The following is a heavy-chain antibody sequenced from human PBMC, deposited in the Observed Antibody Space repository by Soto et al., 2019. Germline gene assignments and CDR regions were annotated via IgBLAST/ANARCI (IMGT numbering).Heavy chain of an antibody. CDR2: IYTSGST. D-gene: IGHD6-19*01. CDR1: GGSISSYY. Sequence: SETLSLTCTVSGGSISSYYWSWIRQPAGRGLEWIGRIYTSGSTNYNPSLKSRVTMSVDTSKNQSSLRLSSVTAADTAVYFCARSVAVPGAHIDYWGQGTQVTVSS. CDR3: ARSVAVPGAHIDY. V-gene: IGHV4-4*07. J-gene: IGHJ4*02.